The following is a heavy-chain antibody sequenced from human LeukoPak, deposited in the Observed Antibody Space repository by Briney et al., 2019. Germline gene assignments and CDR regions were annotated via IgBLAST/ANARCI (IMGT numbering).Heavy chain of an antibody. V-gene: IGHV3-7*01. Sequence: GGSLRLSCAASGFTLSGYWLSWVRQAPGKGLEWVANIKQDGSEKYYVDSVKGRFTISRDNAKNSLYLQMNSLRAEDTAVYYCARETSYGEMFDYWGQGTLVTVSS. CDR1: GFTLSGYW. D-gene: IGHD4-17*01. CDR3: ARETSYGEMFDY. J-gene: IGHJ4*02. CDR2: IKQDGSEK.